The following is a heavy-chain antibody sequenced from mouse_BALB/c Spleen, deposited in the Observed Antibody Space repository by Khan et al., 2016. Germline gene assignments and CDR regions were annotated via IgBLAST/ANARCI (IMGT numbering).Heavy chain of an antibody. V-gene: IGHV9-2-1*01. Sequence: QIQLVQSGPELKKPGETVKISCKASGYTFTDYSMHWVKQAPGKGLKWMGWINTETGEPTYADDFKGRFAFSLETSASTAYLQINNLKNEDTATYFCARDYYGSHFDVWGAGTTVTVSS. D-gene: IGHD1-1*01. CDR3: ARDYYGSHFDV. CDR2: INTETGEP. CDR1: GYTFTDYS. J-gene: IGHJ1*01.